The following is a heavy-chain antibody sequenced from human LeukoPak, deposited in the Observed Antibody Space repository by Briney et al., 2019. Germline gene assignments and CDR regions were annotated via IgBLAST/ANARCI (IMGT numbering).Heavy chain of an antibody. D-gene: IGHD3-22*01. V-gene: IGHV4-38-2*02. Sequence: PSETLSLTCTVSGYSISSGYYWGWIRQPPGKGLEWIGSIYHSGSTYYNPSLKSRVTISVDTSKNQFSLKLSSVTAADTAVYYCARDSKEYYYDSSGREFDYWGQGTLVTVSS. CDR3: ARDSKEYYYDSSGREFDY. J-gene: IGHJ4*02. CDR1: GYSISSGYY. CDR2: IYHSGST.